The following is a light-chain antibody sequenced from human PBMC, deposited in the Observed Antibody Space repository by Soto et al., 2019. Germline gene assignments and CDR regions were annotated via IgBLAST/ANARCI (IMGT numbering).Light chain of an antibody. Sequence: EIVFTQSPATLSFSPGDTATLSCRASQSVSAYLAWYQHKPGQAPRLLISDASTRDTGVPARFSGSGSGTDFTLTISSLEPEDFAVYYCQQRSNRPPYTFGQGTK. CDR3: QQRSNRPPYT. V-gene: IGKV3-11*01. J-gene: IGKJ2*01. CDR1: QSVSAY. CDR2: DAS.